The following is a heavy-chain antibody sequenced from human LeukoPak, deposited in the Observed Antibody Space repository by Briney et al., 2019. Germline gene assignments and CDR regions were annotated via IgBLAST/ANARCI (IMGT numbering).Heavy chain of an antibody. D-gene: IGHD3-10*01. CDR1: GFTVSSNY. CDR3: AKRSALLWFDY. Sequence: GGSLRLSCAASGFTVSSNYMSWVRQAPGKGLEWVSVIYSGGSTYYADSVKGRFTISRDNSKNTLYLQMNSLRAEDTAVYYCAKRSALLWFDYWGQGTLVTVSS. CDR2: IYSGGST. V-gene: IGHV3-66*01. J-gene: IGHJ5*01.